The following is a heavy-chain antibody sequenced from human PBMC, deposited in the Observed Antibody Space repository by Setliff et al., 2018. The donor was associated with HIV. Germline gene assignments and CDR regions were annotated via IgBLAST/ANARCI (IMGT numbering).Heavy chain of an antibody. Sequence: SETLSLTCAVYGGSFSGYYWSWIRQPPGKGLEWIGEVTHSGRTNYNPSLESRVTTAVDTSKKQFSLRLTSVTAADTAVYYCARGVRDNSGWSSYYFDYWGQGTLVTVSS. CDR1: GGSFSGYY. J-gene: IGHJ4*02. D-gene: IGHD6-19*01. CDR3: ARGVRDNSGWSSYYFDY. V-gene: IGHV4-34*01. CDR2: VTHSGRT.